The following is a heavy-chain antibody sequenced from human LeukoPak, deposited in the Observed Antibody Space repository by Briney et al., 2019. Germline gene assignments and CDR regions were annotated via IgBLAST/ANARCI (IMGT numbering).Heavy chain of an antibody. D-gene: IGHD5-12*01. CDR2: IYYSGST. Sequence: SETLSLTCTVSGGSISSSSYYWGWIRQPPGKGLEWIGSIYYSGSTYYNPSLKSRVTISVDTSKNQFSLKLSSVTAADTAVYYCARHVPVANIDYWGQGTLVTVSS. CDR1: GGSISSSSYY. V-gene: IGHV4-39*01. CDR3: ARHVPVANIDY. J-gene: IGHJ4*02.